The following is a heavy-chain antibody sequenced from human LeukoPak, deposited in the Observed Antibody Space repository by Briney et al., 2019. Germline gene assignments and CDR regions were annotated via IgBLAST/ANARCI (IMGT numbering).Heavy chain of an antibody. J-gene: IGHJ6*04. Sequence: QAGGSLRLSCAASGFTFSSYWMSWVRQAPGKGLEWVAVISYDGSNKYYADSVKGRFTISRDNPKNTLYLQMNSLRAEDTAVYYCAELGITMIGGVWGKGTTVTISS. CDR2: ISYDGSNK. CDR3: AELGITMIGGV. D-gene: IGHD3-10*02. V-gene: IGHV3-30*18. CDR1: GFTFSSYW.